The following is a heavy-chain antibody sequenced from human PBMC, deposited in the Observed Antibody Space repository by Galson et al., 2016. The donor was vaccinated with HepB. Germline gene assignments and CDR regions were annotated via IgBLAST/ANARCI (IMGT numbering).Heavy chain of an antibody. J-gene: IGHJ4*02. D-gene: IGHD1-14*01. CDR1: GFTFSSHF. Sequence: SLRLSCAASGFTFSSHFMDWVRQSPGKGLVWVSRVRRDDSNTDYADSVKGRLTISRDNAKNILYLQMNSLTVDDTAMYYCVRDNRGLGDFWGRGTLVTVSS. CDR3: VRDNRGLGDF. V-gene: IGHV3-74*01. CDR2: VRRDDSNT.